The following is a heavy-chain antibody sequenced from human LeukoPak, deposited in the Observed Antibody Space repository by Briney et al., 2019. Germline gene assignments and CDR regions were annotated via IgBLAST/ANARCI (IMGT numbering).Heavy chain of an antibody. V-gene: IGHV1-2*02. CDR2: IKPDSGAT. J-gene: IGHJ6*02. D-gene: IGHD2-15*01. CDR3: AATPGYYYYGMDV. Sequence: ASVKVSCKASGYTFAVHYMHWLRQAPGQGLEWMGWIKPDSGATNYAQKFQGRVTMTRDTSISTAYMELSRLRSDDTAVYYCAATPGYYYYGMDVWGQGTTVTVSS. CDR1: GYTFAVHY.